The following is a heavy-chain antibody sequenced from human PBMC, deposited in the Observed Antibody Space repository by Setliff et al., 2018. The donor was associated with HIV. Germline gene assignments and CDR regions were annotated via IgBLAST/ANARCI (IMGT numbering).Heavy chain of an antibody. V-gene: IGHV3-15*01. D-gene: IGHD2-2*03. J-gene: IGHJ3*02. CDR3: TTIGYCRGTTCRSAFDI. Sequence: PGGSLRLSCVTSGLSFTNAWMSWVRQAPGKGLEWVGRVKSQSNGGTIDYAEPVKGRFTMSRDDSKDTVHLEMNSLKTEDTAVYYCTTIGYCRGTTCRSAFDIWGQGTMVTVS. CDR2: VKSQSNGGTI. CDR1: GLSFTNAW.